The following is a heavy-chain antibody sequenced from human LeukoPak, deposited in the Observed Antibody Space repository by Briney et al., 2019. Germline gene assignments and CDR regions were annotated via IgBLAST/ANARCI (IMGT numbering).Heavy chain of an antibody. D-gene: IGHD1-1*01. CDR2: ISSSGSTI. V-gene: IGHV3-48*04. CDR1: GFTFSTYA. J-gene: IGHJ6*02. CDR3: ARDGYKRRNYYGMDV. Sequence: GGSLRLSCAASGFTFSTYAMNWVRQAPGKGLEWVSYISSSGSTIYYADSVKGRFTISRDNAKNSLYLQMNSLRAEDTAVYYCARDGYKRRNYYGMDVWGQGTTVTVSS.